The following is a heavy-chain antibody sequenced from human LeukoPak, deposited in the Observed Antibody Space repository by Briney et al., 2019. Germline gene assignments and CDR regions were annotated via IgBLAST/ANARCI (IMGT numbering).Heavy chain of an antibody. CDR2: ISSSSTYI. CDR3: ARPKYSSSSGDAFDI. V-gene: IGHV3-21*01. CDR1: GFTFSRYS. J-gene: IGHJ3*02. Sequence: AGGSLRLSCAASGFTFSRYSVNWVRQAPGKRLEWVSSISSSSTYIYHADSVKGRFTISRDNAKNTLYLQMNSLRAEDTAVYYCARPKYSSSSGDAFDIWGQGTMVTVSS. D-gene: IGHD6-6*01.